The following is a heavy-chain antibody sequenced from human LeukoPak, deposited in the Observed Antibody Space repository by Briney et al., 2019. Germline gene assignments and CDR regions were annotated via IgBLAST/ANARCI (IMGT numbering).Heavy chain of an antibody. J-gene: IGHJ4*02. Sequence: GGSLRLSCAASGFTFSSYAMHWVRQAPGKGLEWVAVISYDGSNKYYADSVKGRFTISRDNSKNTLYLQMNSLRAEDTAVYYCAKGFQEGSFFFDYWGQGTLVTVSS. CDR1: GFTFSSYA. CDR3: AKGFQEGSFFFDY. D-gene: IGHD3-3*01. CDR2: ISYDGSNK. V-gene: IGHV3-30*04.